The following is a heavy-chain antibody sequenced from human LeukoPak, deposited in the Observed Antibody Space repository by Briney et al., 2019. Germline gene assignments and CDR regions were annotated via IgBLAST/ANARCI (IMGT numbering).Heavy chain of an antibody. CDR3: ARATYYYDSSGHTFDP. CDR1: GYTFTSYD. Sequence: ASVKVSYKASGYTFTSYDINWVRQATGQGLEWMGWMNPNSGNTGYAQKFQGRVTMTRNTSISTAYMELSSLRSEGTAVYYCARATYYYDSSGHTFDPWGQGTLVTVSS. D-gene: IGHD3-22*01. J-gene: IGHJ5*02. V-gene: IGHV1-8*01. CDR2: MNPNSGNT.